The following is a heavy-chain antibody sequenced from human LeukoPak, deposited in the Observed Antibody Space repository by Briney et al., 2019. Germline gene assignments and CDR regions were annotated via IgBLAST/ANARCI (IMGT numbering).Heavy chain of an antibody. V-gene: IGHV4-59*01. Sequence: PSETLSLTRTVSGGSISSYYWSWIRQPPGKGLEWIGYIYYSGSTNYNPSLKSRVTMSVDTSKNQFSLKLSSVTAADTAVYYCARRGAAGLFDYWGQGTLVTVSS. J-gene: IGHJ4*02. CDR1: GGSISSYY. D-gene: IGHD6-13*01. CDR3: ARRGAAGLFDY. CDR2: IYYSGST.